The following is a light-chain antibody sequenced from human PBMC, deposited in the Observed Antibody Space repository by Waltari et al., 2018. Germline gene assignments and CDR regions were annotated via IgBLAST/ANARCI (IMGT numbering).Light chain of an antibody. V-gene: IGKV3-20*01. Sequence: EIVLTQSPGTLSLSPGETATLPCRASQTVGTALTWYQQKPGQAPRLLIYDTSRRAPGIPDRFSGSVFGTDFSLTISRLEPEDFAVYYCQKYDRLPATFGQGTKVEIK. CDR1: QTVGTA. CDR3: QKYDRLPAT. J-gene: IGKJ1*01. CDR2: DTS.